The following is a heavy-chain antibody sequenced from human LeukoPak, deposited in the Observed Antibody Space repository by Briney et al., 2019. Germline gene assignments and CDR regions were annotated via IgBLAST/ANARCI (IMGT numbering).Heavy chain of an antibody. J-gene: IGHJ6*02. Sequence: PSETLSLTCTVSGGSISSYYWSWIRQPPGKGLEWIGYIYYSGSTNYNPSLKSRVTISVDTSENQFSLKLSSVTAADTAVYYCARVSMVRGVLLDVWGQGTTVTVSS. CDR3: ARVSMVRGVLLDV. V-gene: IGHV4-59*01. D-gene: IGHD3-10*01. CDR2: IYYSGST. CDR1: GGSISSYY.